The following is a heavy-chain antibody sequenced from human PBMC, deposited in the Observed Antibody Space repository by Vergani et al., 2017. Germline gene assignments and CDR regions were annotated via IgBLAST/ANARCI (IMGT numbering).Heavy chain of an antibody. CDR3: ARGGSSWYSRPGLDY. CDR2: INHSGST. CDR1: GGSFSGSS. J-gene: IGHJ4*02. V-gene: IGHV4-34*01. Sequence: QVQLQQWGAGLLKPPETLSLTCAVYGGSFSGSSWSWIRQPPGKGLVWIGEINHSGSTNYNPSRKSRVTISVDTSKNQFSLKRSSVTAADTALYYCARGGSSWYSRPGLDYWGQGTLVTVSS. D-gene: IGHD6-13*01.